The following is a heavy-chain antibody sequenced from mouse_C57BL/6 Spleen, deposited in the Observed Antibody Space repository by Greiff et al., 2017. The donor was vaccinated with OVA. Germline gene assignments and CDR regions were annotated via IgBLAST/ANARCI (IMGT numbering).Heavy chain of an antibody. D-gene: IGHD2-1*01. CDR2: IWSGGNT. V-gene: IGHV2-5*01. CDR1: GFSLTSHG. CDR3: AGGNYMDY. Sequence: QVQLKESGPGLVQPSQSLSITCTVSGFSLTSHGVHWVRQSPGKGLEWLGVIWSGGNTDYNAAFMSRLSITKDNSKSQVLFKMNSLQADDTAIYYCAGGNYMDYWGQGTSVTVSS. J-gene: IGHJ4*01.